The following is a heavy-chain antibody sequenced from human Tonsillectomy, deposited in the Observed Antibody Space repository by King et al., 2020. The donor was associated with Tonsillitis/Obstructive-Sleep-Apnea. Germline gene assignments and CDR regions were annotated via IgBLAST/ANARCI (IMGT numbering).Heavy chain of an antibody. J-gene: IGHJ4*02. V-gene: IGHV3-9*01. CDR3: AKGLSDDYGDFGGY. CDR1: GFTFDDYA. Sequence: VQLVESGGGLVQPGRSLRLSCAASGFTFDDYAMHWVRQAPGKGLEWVSGISWNSGSIGYADSVKGRFTISRDNAKNSLYLQMNSLRAEDTALYYCAKGLSDDYGDFGGYWGQGTLVTVPS. CDR2: ISWNSGSI. D-gene: IGHD4-17*01.